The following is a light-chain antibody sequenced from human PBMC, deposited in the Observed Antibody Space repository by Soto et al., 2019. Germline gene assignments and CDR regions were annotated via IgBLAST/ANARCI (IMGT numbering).Light chain of an antibody. V-gene: IGLV2-8*01. J-gene: IGLJ1*01. Sequence: QSALTQPPSASGSPGQSVTISCTGTNNDIGGYTYVSWYQQLPGKAPKLMIYEVNKRPSGIPDRFSGSKSGNTASLTVSGLQPEDEAEDFCSSYSRSINYVVGTGTKLTVL. CDR3: SSYSRSINYV. CDR1: NNDIGGYTY. CDR2: EVN.